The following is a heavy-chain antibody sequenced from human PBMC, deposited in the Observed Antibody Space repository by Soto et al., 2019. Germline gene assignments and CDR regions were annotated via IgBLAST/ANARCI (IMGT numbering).Heavy chain of an antibody. CDR2: IIPIFGTA. CDR3: ATPSRYCSGGSCYPGGLYYYGMDV. J-gene: IGHJ6*02. V-gene: IGHV1-69*13. D-gene: IGHD2-15*01. Sequence: SVKVSCKASGGTFSSYAISWVRQAPGQGLEWMGGIIPIFGTANYAQKFQGRVTITADESTSTAYMELSSLRSEDTAVYYCATPSRYCSGGSCYPGGLYYYGMDVWGQGTTVTVSS. CDR1: GGTFSSYA.